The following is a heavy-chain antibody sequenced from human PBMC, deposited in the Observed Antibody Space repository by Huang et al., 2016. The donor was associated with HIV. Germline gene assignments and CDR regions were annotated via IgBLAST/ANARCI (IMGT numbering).Heavy chain of an antibody. V-gene: IGHV3-7*01. CDR2: IKQDGREK. CDR3: ARDYEKRGVVVIKGKAFDI. CDR1: GFTFSRYW. D-gene: IGHD3-22*01. Sequence: EVQLVESGGGLVQPGGSLRLSCIASGFTFSRYWMSWVRQAPGKGMEWVANIKQDGREKYYVDSVKGRFTISRDSAKNSLFLQMNSLRAEDTAVYHCARDYEKRGVVVIKGKAFDIWGQGTMVAVSS. J-gene: IGHJ3*02.